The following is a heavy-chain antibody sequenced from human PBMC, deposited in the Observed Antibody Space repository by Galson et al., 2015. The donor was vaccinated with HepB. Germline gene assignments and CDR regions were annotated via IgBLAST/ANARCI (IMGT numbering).Heavy chain of an antibody. J-gene: IGHJ4*02. Sequence: SLRLSCEASGFTFSNYGMSWVRQAPGKGLECVGAISRTGGTSDYAESVKGRFTVTRDSSKSTLYLQMNGLRAEDTARYYCVRGTTAPDYWAQGTLVTVSS. CDR2: ISRTGGTS. V-gene: IGHV3-23*01. CDR1: GFTFSNYG. D-gene: IGHD2/OR15-2a*01. CDR3: VRGTTAPDY.